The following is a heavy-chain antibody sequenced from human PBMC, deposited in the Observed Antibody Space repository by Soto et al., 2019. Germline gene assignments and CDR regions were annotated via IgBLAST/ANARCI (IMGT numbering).Heavy chain of an antibody. D-gene: IGHD2-2*01. J-gene: IGHJ6*02. CDR1: GGSISSKSYS. CDR2: FYYSENT. V-gene: IGHV4-39*01. CDR3: AKLAGYCSGNSCHGDYAMDV. Sequence: PSETLSLTCSVSGGSISSKSYSWGWIRQPPGKGLEWIGTFYYSENTYYNPSLKSRVTISVDTSKNQFSLKLSSVTAADTAVYYCAKLAGYCSGNSCHGDYAMDVWGQGTTVTVS.